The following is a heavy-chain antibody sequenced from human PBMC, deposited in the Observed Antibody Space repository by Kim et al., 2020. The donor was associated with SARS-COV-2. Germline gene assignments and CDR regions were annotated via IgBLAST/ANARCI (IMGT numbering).Heavy chain of an antibody. Sequence: YTPSLKSRVTISVDKSKNQFSLKLGSVTAADTAVYYCARDGRGVRGGFDYWGQGTLVTVSS. D-gene: IGHD3-10*01. J-gene: IGHJ4*02. V-gene: IGHV4-4*02. CDR3: ARDGRGVRGGFDY.